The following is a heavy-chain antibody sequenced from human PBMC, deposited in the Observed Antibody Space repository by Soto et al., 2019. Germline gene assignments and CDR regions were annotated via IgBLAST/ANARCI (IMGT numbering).Heavy chain of an antibody. CDR1: GFTFDDYT. J-gene: IGHJ6*02. Sequence: EVQLVESGGVVVQPGGSLRLSCAASGFTFDDYTMHWVRQAPGKGLEWVSLISWDGGSTYYADSVKGRFTISRDNSKNSLYLQMNSLRTEDTALYYCAKESLPGYSSGWYSPGRGMDVWGQGTTVTVSS. V-gene: IGHV3-43*01. CDR3: AKESLPGYSSGWYSPGRGMDV. CDR2: ISWDGGST. D-gene: IGHD6-19*01.